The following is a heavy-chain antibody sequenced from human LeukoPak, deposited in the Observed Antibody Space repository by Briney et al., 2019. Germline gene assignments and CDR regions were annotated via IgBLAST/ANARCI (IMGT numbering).Heavy chain of an antibody. J-gene: IGHJ3*02. D-gene: IGHD3-22*01. CDR2: IYYSGST. Sequence: PSETLSLTCTVSGGSISSYYWSWIRQPPGKGLEWIGYIYYSGSTNYNPSLKSRVTISVDTSKNQFSLELSSVTAADTAVYYCARGRGPYYDSSGYYRDAFDIWGQGTMVTVSS. CDR3: ARGRGPYYDSSGYYRDAFDI. CDR1: GGSISSYY. V-gene: IGHV4-59*01.